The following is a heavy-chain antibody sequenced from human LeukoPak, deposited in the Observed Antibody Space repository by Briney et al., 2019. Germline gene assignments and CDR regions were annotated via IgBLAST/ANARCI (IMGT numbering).Heavy chain of an antibody. V-gene: IGHV3-30-3*01. J-gene: IGHJ4*02. CDR3: ARSRGATGYYWVDY. Sequence: PGGSLRLSCAASGFTFSNYAMHWVRQAPGKGLEWVPVISYDGSNKYYADSVKGQFTISRDNSKNTFYLEMNSLSAEDTAVYYCARSRGATGYYWVDYWGQGTLVTVSS. CDR2: ISYDGSNK. CDR1: GFTFSNYA. D-gene: IGHD3-22*01.